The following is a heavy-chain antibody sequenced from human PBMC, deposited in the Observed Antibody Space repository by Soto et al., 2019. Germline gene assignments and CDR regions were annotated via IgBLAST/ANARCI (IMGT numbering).Heavy chain of an antibody. CDR1: GFTVSSNY. V-gene: IGHV3-66*01. Sequence: GGSLRLSCAASGFTVSSNYMSWVRQAPGKGLEWVSVIYSGGSTYYADSVKGSFTISRDNSKNTLYLQMNSLKAEDTAGYYCAGRYYGSGSYYHFDYWGQGTLVTVSS. J-gene: IGHJ4*02. D-gene: IGHD3-10*01. CDR2: IYSGGST. CDR3: AGRYYGSGSYYHFDY.